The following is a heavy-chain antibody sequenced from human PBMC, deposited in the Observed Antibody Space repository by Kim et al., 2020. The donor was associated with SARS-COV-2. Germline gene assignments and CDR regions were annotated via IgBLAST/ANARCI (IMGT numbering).Heavy chain of an antibody. CDR3: ARGYIVVVPAAPRGFDY. J-gene: IGHJ4*02. D-gene: IGHD2-2*01. CDR2: INPNSGGT. V-gene: IGHV1-2*02. Sequence: ASVKVSCKASGYTFTGYYMHWVRQAPGQGLEWMGWINPNSGGTNYAQKFQGRVTMTRDTSISTAYMELSRLRSDDTAVYYCARGYIVVVPAAPRGFDYWGQGTLVTVSS. CDR1: GYTFTGYY.